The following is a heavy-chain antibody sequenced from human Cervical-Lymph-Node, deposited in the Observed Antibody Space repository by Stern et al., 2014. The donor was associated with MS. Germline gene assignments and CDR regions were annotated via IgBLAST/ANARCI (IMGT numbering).Heavy chain of an antibody. CDR1: GYTFTSYY. CDR3: ARRLTAVGGHFDL. V-gene: IGHV1-46*03. D-gene: IGHD7-27*01. Sequence: QVQLVQSGAEVKKPGASVKISCKASGYTFTSYYMHWVRQAPGQGLAWMGVINPSGGSTSYAQKFQGRLTMARDTSTGTVYMELSSLRSEDTAVYYCARRLTAVGGHFDLWGQGTMVTVS. J-gene: IGHJ3*01. CDR2: INPSGGST.